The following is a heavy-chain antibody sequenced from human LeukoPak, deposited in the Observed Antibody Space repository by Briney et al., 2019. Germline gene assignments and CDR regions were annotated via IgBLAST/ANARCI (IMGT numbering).Heavy chain of an antibody. CDR3: TRELWPADY. CDR1: GFTFSDYW. V-gene: IGHV3-7*01. J-gene: IGHJ4*02. D-gene: IGHD3-16*01. CDR2: IIKDGSDK. Sequence: GGSLRLSCEGSGFTFSDYWMGWVRQAPGKGLEWVANIIKDGSDKYYVDSVKGRFSISRDKAKNSVYLQMSGLRVEDTAVYYCTRELWPADYWGQGILVTVSS.